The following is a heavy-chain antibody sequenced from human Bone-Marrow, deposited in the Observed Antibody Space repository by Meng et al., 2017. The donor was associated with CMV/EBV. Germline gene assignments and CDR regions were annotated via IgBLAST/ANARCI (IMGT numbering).Heavy chain of an antibody. CDR3: ARRKGHYQDY. D-gene: IGHD3-10*01. V-gene: IGHV5-10-1*01. CDR1: GYSFTTYW. CDR2: IDPSDSYT. J-gene: IGHJ4*02. Sequence: IACKASGYSFTTYWISWVRQLPGKGLEWMGTIDPSDSYTNYSPSFQGHVTISVDKSISTAYLQWSSLKASDTAMYYCARRKGHYQDYWGQGTLVTVSS.